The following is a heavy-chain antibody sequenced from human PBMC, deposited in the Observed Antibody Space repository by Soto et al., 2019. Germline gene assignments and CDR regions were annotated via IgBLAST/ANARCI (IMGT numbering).Heavy chain of an antibody. CDR3: AKDRGPRAYYSSGAV. V-gene: IGHV3-23*01. D-gene: IGHD6-25*01. CDR2: ISGSGGST. CDR1: GFTFSSYA. J-gene: IGHJ6*02. Sequence: GESLKISFAASGFTFSSYAMSWVRPAPGKGLEWVSAISGSGGSTYYADSVKGRFTISRDNSKNTLYLQMNSLRAEDTAVYYCAKDRGPRAYYSSGAVWGQGTTVTVSS.